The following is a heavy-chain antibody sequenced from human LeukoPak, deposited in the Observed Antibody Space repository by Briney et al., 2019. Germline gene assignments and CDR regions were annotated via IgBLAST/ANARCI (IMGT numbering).Heavy chain of an antibody. CDR1: GGSITSDNYF. CDR3: ARYTGGGYGMFYFDY. V-gene: IGHV4-61*02. J-gene: IGHJ4*02. Sequence: SETLSLTCTVSGGSITSDNYFWSWIRQPAGKGLEWIGRMSTSGSTNYNPSLKSRVTISVDTSKNQFSLKLSSVTATDAAVYYCARYTGGGYGMFYFDYWGQGTLVTVSS. CDR2: MSTSGST. D-gene: IGHD5-18*01.